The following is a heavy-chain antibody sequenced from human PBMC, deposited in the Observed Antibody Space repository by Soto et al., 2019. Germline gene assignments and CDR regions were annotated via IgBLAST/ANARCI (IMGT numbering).Heavy chain of an antibody. J-gene: IGHJ5*02. Sequence: QVHLVQSGAEVRKPGSSVRVSCKASGGALSSIAISWVRQAPGLGLVWMGRIVPIFGTTDNSQKFQGRVTITADESTGTVYMEMTSLTSEDTAMYYCATDTSLSRGRVADTPWFETWGQGTLVTVSS. CDR1: GGALSSIA. CDR2: IVPIFGTT. D-gene: IGHD3-10*01. CDR3: ATDTSLSRGRVADTPWFET. V-gene: IGHV1-69*18.